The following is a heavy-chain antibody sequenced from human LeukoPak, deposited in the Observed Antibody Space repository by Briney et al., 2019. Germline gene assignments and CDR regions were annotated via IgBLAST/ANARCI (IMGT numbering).Heavy chain of an antibody. J-gene: IGHJ5*02. D-gene: IGHD1-26*01. CDR1: GDSISNYY. CDR3: AREFAEGAPNRFDP. Sequence: PSETLSLTCSVSGDSISNYYWSWIRQPPGKGLEWIGYIYYSGSTNYNPSLKSRVTISLDASKKQFSLNLRSVTAADTAVYYCAREFAEGAPNRFDPWGQATLVTVSS. CDR2: IYYSGST. V-gene: IGHV4-59*01.